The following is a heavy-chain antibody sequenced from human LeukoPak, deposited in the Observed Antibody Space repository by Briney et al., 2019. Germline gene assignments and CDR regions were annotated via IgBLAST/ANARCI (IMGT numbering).Heavy chain of an antibody. CDR1: GYTFTVYF. J-gene: IGHJ5*02. Sequence: GASVKVSCKASGYTFTVYFMHWVRQAPGQGLEWMGWINPNSGGTTYAQKFQGRVTMTRDTSISTAYMELSRLTSDDTAVYYCARNAYCSSTSCYILSGWFDPWGQGTLVTVSS. CDR3: ARNAYCSSTSCYILSGWFDP. V-gene: IGHV1-2*02. D-gene: IGHD2-2*02. CDR2: INPNSGGT.